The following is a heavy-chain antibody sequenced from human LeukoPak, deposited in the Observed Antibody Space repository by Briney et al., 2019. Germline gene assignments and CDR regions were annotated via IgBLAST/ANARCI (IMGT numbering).Heavy chain of an antibody. CDR3: ARPYYYDSSGFHFDY. Sequence: GASLRLPCAASGFTFSSYAMSWVRQAPGKGLEWVSAISGSGGSTYYADSVKGRFTISRDNSKNTLYLQMNSLRAEDTAVYYCARPYYYDSSGFHFDYWGQGTLVIVSS. CDR2: ISGSGGST. D-gene: IGHD3-22*01. J-gene: IGHJ4*02. CDR1: GFTFSSYA. V-gene: IGHV3-23*01.